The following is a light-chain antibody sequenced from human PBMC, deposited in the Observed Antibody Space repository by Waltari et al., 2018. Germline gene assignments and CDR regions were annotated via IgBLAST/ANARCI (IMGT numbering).Light chain of an antibody. CDR1: SSDVGGYNY. V-gene: IGLV2-14*01. J-gene: IGLJ3*02. Sequence: QSALTQPASVSGSPGQSITISCTGTSSDVGGYNYVSWYQQHPGKVPQHLIFDVSNRPSGVSNRFSGSKSGNTASLTISGLQAEDESDYYCCSFTSRSTWVFGGGTKLTVL. CDR2: DVS. CDR3: CSFTSRSTWV.